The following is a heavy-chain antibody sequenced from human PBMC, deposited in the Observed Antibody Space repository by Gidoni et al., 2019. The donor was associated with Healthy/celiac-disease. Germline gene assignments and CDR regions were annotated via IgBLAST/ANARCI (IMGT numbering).Heavy chain of an antibody. Sequence: RLSCAASGFTFSNAWMSWVRQAPGKGLEWVGRIKSKTDGGTTDYAAPVKGRFTISRDDSKNTLYLQMNSLKTEDTAVYYCTTASYYGGRLDYWGQGTLVTVSS. J-gene: IGHJ4*02. CDR3: TTASYYGGRLDY. V-gene: IGHV3-15*01. CDR2: IKSKTDGGTT. CDR1: GFTFSNAW. D-gene: IGHD1-26*01.